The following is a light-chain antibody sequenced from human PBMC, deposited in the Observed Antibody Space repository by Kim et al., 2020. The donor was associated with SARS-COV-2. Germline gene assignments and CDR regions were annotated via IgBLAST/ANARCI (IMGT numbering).Light chain of an antibody. V-gene: IGLV7-46*01. J-gene: IGLJ3*02. CDR2: ETT. Sequence: PGGTVTLPCGSRTGAVTSGHYPYWFQQKPGQAPRTLIYETTNKHSWTPARFSGSLLGGKAALTLSGAQPEDEAEYYCLVSYSGSRVFGGGTKLTVL. CDR1: TGAVTSGHY. CDR3: LVSYSGSRV.